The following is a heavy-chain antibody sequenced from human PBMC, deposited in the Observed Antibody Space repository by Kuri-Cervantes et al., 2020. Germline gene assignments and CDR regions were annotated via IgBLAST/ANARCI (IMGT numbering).Heavy chain of an antibody. CDR1: GFTFTSSA. CDR2: INPSGGST. J-gene: IGHJ4*02. D-gene: IGHD6-13*01. V-gene: IGHV1-46*01. CDR3: ARDLDFISSSFFY. Sequence: ASVKVSCKASGFTFTSSAVHWVRQAPGQGLEWMGIINPSGGSTSYAQKFQGRVTMTRDTSTSTVYMELSSLRSEDTAVYYCARDLDFISSSFFYWGQGTLVTVSS.